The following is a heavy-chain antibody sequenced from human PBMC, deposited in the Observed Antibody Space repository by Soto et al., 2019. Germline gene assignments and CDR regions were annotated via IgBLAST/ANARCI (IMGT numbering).Heavy chain of an antibody. D-gene: IGHD6-13*01. CDR3: AADAGYSSSWAYYYYYGMDV. J-gene: IGHJ6*02. CDR1: GFTFTSSA. V-gene: IGHV1-58*02. CDR2: IVVGSGNT. Sequence: SVKVSCKASGFTFTSSAMQWVRQARGQRLEWIGWIVVGSGNTNYAQKFQERVTITRDMSTSTAYMELSSLRSEDTAVYYCAADAGYSSSWAYYYYYGMDVWGQGTTVTV.